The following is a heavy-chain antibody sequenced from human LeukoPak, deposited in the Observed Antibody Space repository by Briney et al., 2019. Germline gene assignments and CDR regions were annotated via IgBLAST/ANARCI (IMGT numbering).Heavy chain of an antibody. J-gene: IGHJ3*02. CDR2: ISAYNGNT. Sequence: ASVKVSCKASGYTFTSYGISWVRQAPGQGLEWMGWISAYNGNTNYAQKLQGRVTMTTDTSTSTAYMELRRLRSDDTAVYYCARDHSYNNSVLAFDIWGQGTMVTVSS. V-gene: IGHV1-18*01. CDR1: GYTFTSYG. D-gene: IGHD3-22*01. CDR3: ARDHSYNNSVLAFDI.